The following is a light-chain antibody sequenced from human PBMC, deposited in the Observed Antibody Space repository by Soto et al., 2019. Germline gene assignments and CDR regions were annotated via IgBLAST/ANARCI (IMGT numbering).Light chain of an antibody. CDR3: QQTYTSVAT. CDR2: AAS. Sequence: DIQVTQSPSSLSASVGDSVTLSCQTSQRVDSYIHWYQHQSGKPPKLLIYAASTLQDGVPSRFRGGGSGTAVSLIVTELQPGDSATYCGQQTYTSVATFRHGPKV. J-gene: IGKJ1*01. V-gene: IGKV1-39*01. CDR1: QRVDSY.